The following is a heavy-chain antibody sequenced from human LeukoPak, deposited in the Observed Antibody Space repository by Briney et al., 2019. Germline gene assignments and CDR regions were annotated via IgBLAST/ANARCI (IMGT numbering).Heavy chain of an antibody. Sequence: ASVKVSCKASGYTFTSYDINWVRQATGQGLEWMGWMNPNSGNTGYAQKFQGRVTMTRDTSISTAYMELSRLRSDDTAVYYCARGAYNWNDGVDYWGQGTLVTVSS. CDR3: ARGAYNWNDGVDY. J-gene: IGHJ4*02. CDR1: GYTFTSYD. CDR2: MNPNSGNT. V-gene: IGHV1-8*01. D-gene: IGHD1-1*01.